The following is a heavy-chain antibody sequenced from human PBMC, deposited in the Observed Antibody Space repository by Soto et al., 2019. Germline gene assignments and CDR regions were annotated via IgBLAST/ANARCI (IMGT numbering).Heavy chain of an antibody. V-gene: IGHV3-9*01. Sequence: HWVRQAPGKGLEWVSGISWNSGSIGYADSVKGRFTISRDNAKNSLYLQMNSLRAEDTALYYCAKDMDDFWSGYYFDYWGQGTLVTVSS. D-gene: IGHD3-3*01. CDR2: ISWNSGSI. CDR3: AKDMDDFWSGYYFDY. J-gene: IGHJ4*02.